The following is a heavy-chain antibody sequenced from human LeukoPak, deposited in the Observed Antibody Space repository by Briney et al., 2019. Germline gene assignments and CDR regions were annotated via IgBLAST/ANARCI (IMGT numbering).Heavy chain of an antibody. CDR1: GYTLTELS. V-gene: IGHV1-24*01. CDR3: ATGYDSSGYYSGVFYYYGMDV. D-gene: IGHD3-22*01. J-gene: IGHJ6*02. CDR2: FDPEDGET. Sequence: ASVKVSCKVSGYTLTELSMHWVRQAPGKGLEWMVGFDPEDGETIYAQKCQGRVTMTEDTSTDTAYMELSSLRSEDTAVYYCATGYDSSGYYSGVFYYYGMDVWGQGTTVTVSS.